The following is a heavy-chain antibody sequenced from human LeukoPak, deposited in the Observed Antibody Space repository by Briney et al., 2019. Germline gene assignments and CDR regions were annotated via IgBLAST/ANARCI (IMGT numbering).Heavy chain of an antibody. Sequence: PGGSLRLSCAASAFTFRSYGMHWVRQAPGKGLEWVAFIRYHGSDKYYADSVKDRFTISRDNSKNTLYLQMNSLRAEDTAIYYCAKKLFQGWGFYFDYWGQGTLVTVSS. V-gene: IGHV3-30*02. J-gene: IGHJ4*02. CDR3: AKKLFQGWGFYFDY. D-gene: IGHD2-21*01. CDR1: AFTFRSYG. CDR2: IRYHGSDK.